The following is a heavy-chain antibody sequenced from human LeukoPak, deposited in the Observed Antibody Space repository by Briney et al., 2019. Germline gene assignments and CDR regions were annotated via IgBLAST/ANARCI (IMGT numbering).Heavy chain of an antibody. CDR2: IYSSGST. CDR1: GDSISRSSYY. J-gene: IGHJ4*02. V-gene: IGHV4-39*01. Sequence: PSETLSLTCTVSGDSISRSSYYWGWIRQPPGKGLEWVANIYSSGSTYYNPSLKSRVTISVDTSKNQVALKLSPVTAADTAVYYCASRPFSSLDYWGQGTLVSVSS. D-gene: IGHD2/OR15-2a*01. CDR3: ASRPFSSLDY.